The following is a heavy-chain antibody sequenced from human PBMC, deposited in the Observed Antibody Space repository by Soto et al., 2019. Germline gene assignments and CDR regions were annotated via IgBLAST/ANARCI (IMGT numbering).Heavy chain of an antibody. D-gene: IGHD5-18*01. CDR2: IYYSGST. V-gene: IGHV4-30-4*01. J-gene: IGHJ4*02. CDR3: ASNSYGYAFYYY. Sequence: QVQLQESGPGLVKTSQTLSLTCTVSGGAISSGDYYRRWIRQPPGKGLEWIGYIYYSGSTYYNPSITRRITITGDTSKNQFSLKLSSVTAADTAGYYCASNSYGYAFYYYWGQGTLVTVCS. CDR1: GGAISSGDYY.